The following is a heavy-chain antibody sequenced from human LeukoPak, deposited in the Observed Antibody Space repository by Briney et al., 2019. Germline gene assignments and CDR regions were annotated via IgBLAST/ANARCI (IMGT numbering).Heavy chain of an antibody. V-gene: IGHV4-59*12. Sequence: SETLSLTCTVSGGSISSYYWSWIRQPPGKGLEWIGYIYYSGSTNYNPSLKSRVTISVDRSKNQFSLKLSSVTAADTAVYYCASNAAAATDYWGQGTLVTVSS. D-gene: IGHD6-13*01. J-gene: IGHJ4*02. CDR2: IYYSGST. CDR3: ASNAAAATDY. CDR1: GGSISSYY.